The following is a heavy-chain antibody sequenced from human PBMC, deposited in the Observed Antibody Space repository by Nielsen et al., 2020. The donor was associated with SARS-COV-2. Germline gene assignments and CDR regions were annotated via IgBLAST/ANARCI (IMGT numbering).Heavy chain of an antibody. CDR1: GGSFSGYY. CDR3: ARDDDVFHGMDV. CDR2: INHSGST. V-gene: IGHV4-34*01. J-gene: IGHJ6*02. D-gene: IGHD3-10*01. Sequence: SETLSLTCAVYGGSFSGYYWSWIRQPPGKGLEWIGEINHSGSTNYNPSLKSRVTISVDTSKNQFSLKLSSVTAADTAVYYCARDDDVFHGMDVWGQGTTVTVSS.